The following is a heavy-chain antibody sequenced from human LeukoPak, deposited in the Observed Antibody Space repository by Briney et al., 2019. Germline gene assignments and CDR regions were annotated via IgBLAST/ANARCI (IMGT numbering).Heavy chain of an antibody. CDR1: GFTFSNAW. V-gene: IGHV3-15*01. CDR3: TTYSRGASDY. CDR2: VKSKTDGGTI. D-gene: IGHD1-26*01. J-gene: IGHJ4*02. Sequence: AGGSLRLSCAASGFTFSNAWMTWVRQTPGKGLEWVARVKSKTDGGTIDYAAPVKGRFTISRDDSESTLYLQMNSLSTEDTALYYCTTYSRGASDYWGQGTLVTVSS.